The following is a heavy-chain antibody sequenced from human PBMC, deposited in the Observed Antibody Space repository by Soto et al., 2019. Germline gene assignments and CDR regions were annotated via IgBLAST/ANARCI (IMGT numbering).Heavy chain of an antibody. CDR1: FTRYF. D-gene: IGHD1-26*01. CDR3: VRGRGGSYGMDV. Sequence: FTRYFIHWVRQAPGQGLEWMGITNPSGGSTSNEQKFQGRVTLTKDTSTSTVYMELSSLKYEDTAVYYCVRGRGGSYGMDVWGQGTTVTVSS. V-gene: IGHV1-46*01. CDR2: TNPSGGST. J-gene: IGHJ6*01.